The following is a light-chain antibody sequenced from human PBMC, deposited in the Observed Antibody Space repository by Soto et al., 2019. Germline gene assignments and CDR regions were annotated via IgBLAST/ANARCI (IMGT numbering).Light chain of an antibody. V-gene: IGKV3-15*01. J-gene: IGKJ4*01. CDR3: QLYNNWPPLT. CDR1: QSVSSN. CDR2: GAS. Sequence: EIVMTQSPATLCVSPGERATLSCRASQSVSSNLAWYQQKPGQAPRLLIYGASTRATGIAARFSGSGSGTEFTRTISSLQSEDFAVYYCQLYNNWPPLTFGGGTKVEIK.